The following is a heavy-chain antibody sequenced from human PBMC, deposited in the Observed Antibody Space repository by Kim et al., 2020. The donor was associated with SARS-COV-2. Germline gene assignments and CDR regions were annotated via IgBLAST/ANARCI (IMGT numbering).Heavy chain of an antibody. CDR3: AKARLQIVGALSAAFEI. Sequence: GGSLRLSCAASGFTFSSYAMSWVRQAPGKGLEWVSAISGSGGSTYYADSVKGRFTISRDNSKNTLYLQMNSLRGEDPAVYYCAKARLQIVGALSAAFEILGQGTMVTVSS. J-gene: IGHJ3*02. V-gene: IGHV3-23*01. CDR2: ISGSGGST. D-gene: IGHD1-26*01. CDR1: GFTFSSYA.